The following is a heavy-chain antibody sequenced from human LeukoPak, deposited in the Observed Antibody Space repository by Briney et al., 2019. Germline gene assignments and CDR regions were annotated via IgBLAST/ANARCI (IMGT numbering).Heavy chain of an antibody. CDR2: IYHSGNT. CDR3: ARGTAAAGNFEY. Sequence: SGTLSLTCAVSGGSISSSNWWSWVRQPPGKGLEWMGEIYHSGNTNYNSSLKSRITISVDKSKNQLSLKLSSVTAADTAVYYCARGTAAAGNFEYWGQGTLSPSPQ. CDR1: GGSISSSNW. J-gene: IGHJ4*02. V-gene: IGHV4-4*02. D-gene: IGHD6-13*01.